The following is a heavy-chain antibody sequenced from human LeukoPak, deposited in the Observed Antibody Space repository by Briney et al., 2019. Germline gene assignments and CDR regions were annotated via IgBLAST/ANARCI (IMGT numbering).Heavy chain of an antibody. V-gene: IGHV3-15*01. CDR2: IKNKTNGGET. CDR1: GFTFSSAW. CDR3: ARGFCSSTSCYQGPFDF. J-gene: IGHJ4*02. D-gene: IGHD2-2*01. Sequence: TGGSLRLSCAASGFTFSSAWMTWVRQAPGKGLEWVGHIKNKTNGGETDYAAPVKGRFIISRDDSKNTLYLQMNSLRTEDTAVYYCARGFCSSTSCYQGPFDFWGQGTLVTVSS.